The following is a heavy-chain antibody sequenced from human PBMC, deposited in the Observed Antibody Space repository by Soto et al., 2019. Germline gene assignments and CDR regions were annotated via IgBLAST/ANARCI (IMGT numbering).Heavy chain of an antibody. CDR1: GDSVTSHY. J-gene: IGHJ4*02. D-gene: IGHD3-16*01. CDR2: MHYTGFS. V-gene: IGHV4-59*02. CDR3: ATSFGKAWYTY. Sequence: SETLSLTCSFSGDSVTSHYLTWIRQSPEMGLEWIGYMHYTGFSHYNPSLKSRLTISVDRSKNQFTLQLASVTVADTAIYYCATSFGKAWYTYWGQGTQVTVSS.